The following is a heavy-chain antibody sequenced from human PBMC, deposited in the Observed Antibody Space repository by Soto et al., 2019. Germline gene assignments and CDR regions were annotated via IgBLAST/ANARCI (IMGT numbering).Heavy chain of an antibody. J-gene: IGHJ5*02. V-gene: IGHV1-58*01. Sequence: SVKVSCKASGFTFTSSAVQWVRQARGQRLEWIGWIVVGSGNTNYAQKFQERVTITRDMSTSTAYMELSSLRSEDTAVYYCAADGDDSLTVLSWGQGTLVTVSS. D-gene: IGHD3-9*01. CDR2: IVVGSGNT. CDR3: AADGDDSLTVLS. CDR1: GFTFTSSA.